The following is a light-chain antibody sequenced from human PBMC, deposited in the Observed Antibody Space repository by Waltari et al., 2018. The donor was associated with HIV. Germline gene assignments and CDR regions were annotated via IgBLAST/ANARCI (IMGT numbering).Light chain of an antibody. CDR2: EVT. CDR3: SSYGDSLRVL. CDR1: SSDIGAYAF. V-gene: IGLV2-8*01. J-gene: IGLJ3*02. Sequence: QSALTQPPSASGSLGQSVTIPCTGSSSDIGAYAFVSWFQQHPHSAPKLLLYEVTRRPSTVSARFSGSRSGNTAFLTVAGLQPDDEATYFCSSYGDSLRVLFGGGTNVTVL.